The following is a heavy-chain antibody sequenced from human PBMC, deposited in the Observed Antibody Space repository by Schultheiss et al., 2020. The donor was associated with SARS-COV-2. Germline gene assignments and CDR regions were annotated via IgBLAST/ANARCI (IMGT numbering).Heavy chain of an antibody. Sequence: SVKVSCKASGGTFSSYAISWVRQAPGQGLEWMGGIIPIFGTVNYAQKFQGRITITADESTSTAYMELSSLRSEDTAVYYCARGLAMWNLGGGWFDPWGQGTLVTVSS. J-gene: IGHJ5*02. D-gene: IGHD1-7*01. CDR2: IIPIFGTV. CDR3: ARGLAMWNLGGGWFDP. V-gene: IGHV1-69*13. CDR1: GGTFSSYA.